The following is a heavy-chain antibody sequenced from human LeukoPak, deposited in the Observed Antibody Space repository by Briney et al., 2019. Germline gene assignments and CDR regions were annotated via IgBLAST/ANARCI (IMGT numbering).Heavy chain of an antibody. Sequence: GGSLRLSCAVSGFTFNDYYMSWIRQAPGKGLEWVSYISRSGSAIYYADSVKGRFTISRDNPKNSLYLQMNSLRAEDTAVYYCARDRGYSSGLYRIDYRGQGTLVTVSS. CDR3: ARDRGYSSGLYRIDY. D-gene: IGHD2-15*01. CDR2: ISRSGSAI. J-gene: IGHJ4*02. CDR1: GFTFNDYY. V-gene: IGHV3-11*01.